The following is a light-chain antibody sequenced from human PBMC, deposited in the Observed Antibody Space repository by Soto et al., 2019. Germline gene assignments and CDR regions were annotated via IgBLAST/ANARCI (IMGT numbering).Light chain of an antibody. Sequence: EIQMSQSPSSLPASVGDRVTITCRASQSISNYLDWYQQKPGKAPNLLIYGASSLQSGVPTRFSGSGSGTDFTLTISSLEPEDFATYYCQQSYSSPWTFGQGTMVDI. CDR1: QSISNY. CDR2: GAS. V-gene: IGKV1-39*01. CDR3: QQSYSSPWT. J-gene: IGKJ1*01.